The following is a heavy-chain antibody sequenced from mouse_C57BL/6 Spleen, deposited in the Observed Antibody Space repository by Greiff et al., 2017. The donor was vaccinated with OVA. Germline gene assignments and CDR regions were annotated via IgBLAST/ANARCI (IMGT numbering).Heavy chain of an antibody. D-gene: IGHD3-3*01. CDR2: ISSGGSYT. CDR3: ARGAGGGGY. Sequence: EVMLVESGGDLVKPGGSLKLSCAASGFTFSSYGMSWVRQTPDKRLEWVATISSGGSYTYYPDSVKGRFTISRDNAKNTLYLQMSSLKSEDTAMYYCARGAGGGGYWGQGTTLTVSS. CDR1: GFTFSSYG. J-gene: IGHJ2*01. V-gene: IGHV5-6*01.